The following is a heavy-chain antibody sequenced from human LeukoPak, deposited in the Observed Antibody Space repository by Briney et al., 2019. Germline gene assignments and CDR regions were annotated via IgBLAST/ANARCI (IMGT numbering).Heavy chain of an antibody. CDR2: FDPEDGET. CDR1: GYTFTGYY. Sequence: ASVKVSCKASGYTFTGYYMHWVRQAPGKGLEWMGGFDPEDGETIYAQKFQGRVTMTEDTSTDTAYMELSSLRSEDTAVYYCATDLTSIAAAPKGGAFDYWGQGTLVTVSS. D-gene: IGHD6-13*01. J-gene: IGHJ4*02. V-gene: IGHV1-24*01. CDR3: ATDLTSIAAAPKGGAFDY.